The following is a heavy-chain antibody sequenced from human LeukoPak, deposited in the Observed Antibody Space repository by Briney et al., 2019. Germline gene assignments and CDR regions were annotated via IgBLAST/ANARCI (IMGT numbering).Heavy chain of an antibody. Sequence: GGSLRLSCAASGFTFSSYWMHWVRQAPGKGLVWVADIKNDGSSAGYADSVKGRFTITRDNAKNMLYLLMDSLRAEDTALFYCARRYDGALDHWGQGTLVTVSS. J-gene: IGHJ4*02. CDR1: GFTFSSYW. V-gene: IGHV3-74*01. D-gene: IGHD3-3*01. CDR2: IKNDGSSA. CDR3: ARRYDGALDH.